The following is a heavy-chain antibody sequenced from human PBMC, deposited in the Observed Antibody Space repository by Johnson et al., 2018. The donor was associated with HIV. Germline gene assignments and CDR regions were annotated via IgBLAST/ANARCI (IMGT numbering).Heavy chain of an antibody. J-gene: IGHJ3*02. CDR2: IKQDGSEK. CDR3: ASYGWGGNDAFDI. Sequence: VQLVESGGGVVQPGRSLRLSCAASRFTLDDYGMNWVRQAPGKGLEWVANIKQDGSEKFYVDSAKGRFTISRDNARKSLFLQMNSLRAEDTAVYYCASYGWGGNDAFDIWGQGTMVTVSS. CDR1: RFTLDDYG. D-gene: IGHD4-23*01. V-gene: IGHV3-7*01.